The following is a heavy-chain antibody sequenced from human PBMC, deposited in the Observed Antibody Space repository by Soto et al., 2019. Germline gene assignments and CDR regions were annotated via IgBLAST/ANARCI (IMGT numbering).Heavy chain of an antibody. CDR1: GYKFNNYW. V-gene: IGHV5-10-1*01. D-gene: IGHD3-10*01. J-gene: IGHJ6*02. CDR2: IDPYDSYT. Sequence: PGESLKISCKGSGYKFNNYWINWVRQMPCKGLEWMGRIDPYDSYTNYSPSFQGHVTISVDTSSSTAYLQWSSLKASDTAMYYCARPPLPGFGKYGIDDCGQRPTFPV. CDR3: ARPPLPGFGKYGIDD.